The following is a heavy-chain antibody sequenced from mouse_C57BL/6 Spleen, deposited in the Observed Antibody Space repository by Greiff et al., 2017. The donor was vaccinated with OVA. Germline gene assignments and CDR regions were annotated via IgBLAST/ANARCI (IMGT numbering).Heavy chain of an antibody. CDR1: GFTFTDYY. CDR2: IRNKANGYTT. Sequence: EVKLMESGGGLVQPGGSLSLSCAASGFTFTDYYMSWVRQPPGKALEWLGFIRNKANGYTTEYSASVKGLFTISRDNSQSILYLQMNALRAEDSATYYCARSLGRIGFDYWGQGTTLTVSS. J-gene: IGHJ2*01. V-gene: IGHV7-3*01. CDR3: ARSLGRIGFDY. D-gene: IGHD4-1*01.